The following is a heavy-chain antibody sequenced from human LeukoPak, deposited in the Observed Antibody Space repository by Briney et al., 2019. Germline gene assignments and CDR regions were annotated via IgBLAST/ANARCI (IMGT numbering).Heavy chain of an antibody. CDR1: GFTFSSYS. V-gene: IGHV3-21*03. CDR3: TRSWVTYSGYGRWDY. D-gene: IGHD5-12*01. Sequence: PGGSLRLSCAASGFTFSSYSMNWVRQAPGKGLEWVSSISSSSSYIYYADSVKGRFTISRDNAKNSLYLQMNSLKTEDTAVYYCTRSWVTYSGYGRWDYWGQGTLVTVSS. J-gene: IGHJ4*02. CDR2: ISSSSSYI.